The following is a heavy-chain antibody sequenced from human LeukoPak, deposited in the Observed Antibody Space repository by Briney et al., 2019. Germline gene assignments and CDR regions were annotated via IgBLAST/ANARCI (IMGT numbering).Heavy chain of an antibody. CDR2: ISAYDGNT. J-gene: IGHJ5*02. V-gene: IGHV1-18*01. CDR3: ARDLAVVVAATRGNWFDP. Sequence: GASVKVSCKASGYTFTSYGISWVRQAPGQGLEWMGWISAYDGNTNYAQKLQGRVTMTTDTSTSTAYMELRSLRSDDTAVYYCARDLAVVVAATRGNWFDPWGQGTLVTVSS. CDR1: GYTFTSYG. D-gene: IGHD2-15*01.